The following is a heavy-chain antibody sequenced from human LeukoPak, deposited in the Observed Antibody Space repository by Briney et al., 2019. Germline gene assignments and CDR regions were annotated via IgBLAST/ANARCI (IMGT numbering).Heavy chain of an antibody. J-gene: IGHJ6*03. CDR2: ISAYNGNT. Sequence: ASVKVSCKASGYTFTSYGISWVRQAPGQGLEWMGWISAYNGNTNYAQKLQGRVTKTTDTSTSTAYMELRSLRSDDTAVYYCARGPYYYDSSGYYAMYYYYYYMDVWGKGTTVTVSS. CDR3: ARGPYYYDSSGYYAMYYYYYYMDV. CDR1: GYTFTSYG. D-gene: IGHD3-22*01. V-gene: IGHV1-18*01.